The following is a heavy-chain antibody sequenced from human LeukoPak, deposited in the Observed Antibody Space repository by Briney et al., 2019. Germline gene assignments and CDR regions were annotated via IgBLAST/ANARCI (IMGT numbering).Heavy chain of an antibody. CDR2: IYYSGST. Sequence: SETLSLTCTVPGGSISSYYWSWLRQPPGKGLEWIGYIYYSGSTNYNPSLKSRVTISVDTSKNQFSLKLSSVTAADTAVYYCARDDGVAVFDPWGQGTLVTVSS. V-gene: IGHV4-59*01. J-gene: IGHJ5*02. D-gene: IGHD2-8*01. CDR1: GGSISSYY. CDR3: ARDDGVAVFDP.